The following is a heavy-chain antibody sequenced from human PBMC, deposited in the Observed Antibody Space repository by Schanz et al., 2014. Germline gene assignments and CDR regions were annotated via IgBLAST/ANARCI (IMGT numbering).Heavy chain of an antibody. CDR2: ISAQTGDT. J-gene: IGHJ4*02. D-gene: IGHD3-10*01. V-gene: IGHV1-18*01. CDR3: ARGRGFYDY. CDR1: GYTFTAYG. Sequence: QVQLVQSGAEVKKPGASVKVSCKASGYTFTAYGINWVRQAPGQGLEWIGWISAQTGDTRYAQKMQGRVTMTRDVSSTTAFLELSSLTSEDTAVHYCARGRGFYDYWGQGTLVTVSS.